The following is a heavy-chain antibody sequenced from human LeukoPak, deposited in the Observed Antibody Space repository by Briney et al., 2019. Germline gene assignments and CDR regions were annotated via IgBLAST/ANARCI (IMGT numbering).Heavy chain of an antibody. J-gene: IGHJ4*02. CDR2: IDPSDSYI. CDR3: ARSSLSSSWYFDY. Sequence: GESLRISCKGSGYSFTSYWITWVRQMPGKGLEWMGRIDPSDSYITYSPSFQGHVTISADKSISTAYLQWSSLKASDTAMYYCARSSLSSSWYFDYWGQGTLVTVSS. V-gene: IGHV5-10-1*01. D-gene: IGHD6-13*01. CDR1: GYSFTSYW.